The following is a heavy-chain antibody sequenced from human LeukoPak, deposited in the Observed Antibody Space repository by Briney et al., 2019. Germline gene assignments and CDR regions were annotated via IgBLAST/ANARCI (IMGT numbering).Heavy chain of an antibody. J-gene: IGHJ4*02. V-gene: IGHV3-74*01. CDR3: ARGIYDSGSYPPYY. Sequence: PGGSLRLSCAASGFTFSSYWMHWVRQAPGKGLVWVSRINSDGSSTNYADSVKGRFTISRDNAKNSLYLQMNSLRAEDTAVYYCARGIYDSGSYPPYYWGQGTLVTVSS. CDR2: INSDGSST. D-gene: IGHD3-10*01. CDR1: GFTFSSYW.